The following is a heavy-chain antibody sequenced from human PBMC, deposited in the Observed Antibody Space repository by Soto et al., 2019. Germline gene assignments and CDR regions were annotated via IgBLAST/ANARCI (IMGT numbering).Heavy chain of an antibody. D-gene: IGHD2-2*01. CDR2: IWYDGSNK. Sequence: VAVIWYDGSNKYYADSVKGRFTISRDNSKNTLYLQMNSLRAEDTAVYYCAREGCSSTSCYGGYGMDVWGQGTTVTVSS. CDR3: AREGCSSTSCYGGYGMDV. V-gene: IGHV3-33*01. J-gene: IGHJ6*02.